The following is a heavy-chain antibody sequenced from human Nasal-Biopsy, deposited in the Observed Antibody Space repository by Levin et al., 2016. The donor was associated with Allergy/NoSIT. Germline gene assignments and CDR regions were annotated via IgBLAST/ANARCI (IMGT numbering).Heavy chain of an antibody. CDR2: IRSSGSHT. V-gene: IGHV3-21*06. CDR1: GFTFSNYN. Sequence: GESLKISCAASGFTFSNYNMNWVRQAPGKGLEWVSSIRSSGSHTYYADSVKGRFTISRDNAKNSLFLQMNSLRAEDTAVYYCARESTMATTKSLDYWGQGILVTVSS. D-gene: IGHD5-24*01. CDR3: ARESTMATTKSLDY. J-gene: IGHJ4*02.